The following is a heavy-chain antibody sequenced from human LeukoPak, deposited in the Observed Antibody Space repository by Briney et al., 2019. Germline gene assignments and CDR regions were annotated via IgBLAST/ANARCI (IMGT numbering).Heavy chain of an antibody. Sequence: GGSLRLSCAAAGFSFSSYGMHWVRQAPGKGLEWLAFIWYDGSNKDYADSVKGRFTMSRDNSKNTLSLQMNSLRAEDTAVYYCARDRNYGSSRWYFDLWGRGTLVTVSS. D-gene: IGHD5-24*01. CDR2: IWYDGSNK. J-gene: IGHJ2*01. CDR3: ARDRNYGSSRWYFDL. V-gene: IGHV3-33*01. CDR1: GFSFSSYG.